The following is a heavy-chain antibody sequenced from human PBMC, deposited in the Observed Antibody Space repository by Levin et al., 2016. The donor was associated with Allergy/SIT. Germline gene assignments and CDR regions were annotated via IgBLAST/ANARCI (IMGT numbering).Heavy chain of an antibody. Sequence: GESLKISCTASGFTFGDYAMSWVRQAPGKGLEWVGFIRSKAYGGTTEYAASVKGRFTISRDDSKSIAYLQMNSLKTEDTAVYYCTSYYDSSGYFDYWGQGTLVTVSS. D-gene: IGHD3-22*01. CDR3: TSYYDSSGYFDY. V-gene: IGHV3-49*04. J-gene: IGHJ4*02. CDR1: GFTFGDYA. CDR2: IRSKAYGGTT.